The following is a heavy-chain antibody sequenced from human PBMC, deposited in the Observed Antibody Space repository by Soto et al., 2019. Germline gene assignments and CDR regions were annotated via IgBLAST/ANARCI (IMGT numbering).Heavy chain of an antibody. CDR3: ARAPSGYFDFDY. D-gene: IGHD3-9*01. V-gene: IGHV4-31*02. J-gene: IGHJ4*02. CDR2: IYYSGST. Sequence: QHPEKGLEWIGYIYYSGSTYYNPSLKSRDIISVDTSKNQFSLKLSSVTAADTAVYYCARAPSGYFDFDYWGQGTLVTVSS.